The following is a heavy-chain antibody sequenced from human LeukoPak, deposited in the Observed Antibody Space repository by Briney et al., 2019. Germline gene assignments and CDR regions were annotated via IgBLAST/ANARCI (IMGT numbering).Heavy chain of an antibody. CDR2: IYYSGST. D-gene: IGHD3-22*01. Sequence: PSETLSLTCTVSGSSISSSSYYWGWIRQPPGKGLEWIGSIYYSGSTYYNPSLKSRVTISVDTSKNQFSLKLSSVTAADTAVYYCARADYYDSSGYAPEFYHYYYMDVWGKGTTVTVSS. J-gene: IGHJ6*03. CDR1: GSSISSSSYY. CDR3: ARADYYDSSGYAPEFYHYYYMDV. V-gene: IGHV4-39*01.